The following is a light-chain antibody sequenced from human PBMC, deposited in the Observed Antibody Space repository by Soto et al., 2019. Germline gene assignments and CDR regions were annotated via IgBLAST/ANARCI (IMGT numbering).Light chain of an antibody. Sequence: EIGRTQSPATVSMCPVDTATLSWRASQFLSSYLAWYQQIPGQPPRLLIYDVSNRATGIPARFSGSGSGTDFTLTISSLEPEDFAVYYCQQRSNWPPITFGQGTRLET. CDR2: DVS. CDR1: QFLSSY. J-gene: IGKJ5*01. V-gene: IGKV3-11*01. CDR3: QQRSNWPPIT.